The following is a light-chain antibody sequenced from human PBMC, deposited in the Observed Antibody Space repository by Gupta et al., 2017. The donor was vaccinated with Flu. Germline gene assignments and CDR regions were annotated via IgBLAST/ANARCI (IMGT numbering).Light chain of an antibody. CDR1: QSVSSSY. CDR2: GAS. CDR3: QQYGSSPGIT. V-gene: IGKV3-20*01. J-gene: IGKJ5*01. Sequence: EIVLTQSPGTLSLSPGERATLSCRASQSVSSSYLAWYQQKPGQAPRLLIYGASSRATGIPDRFSGSGSGTDLTLTISRREPEDFAVYYCQQYGSSPGITFGQGTRLEIK.